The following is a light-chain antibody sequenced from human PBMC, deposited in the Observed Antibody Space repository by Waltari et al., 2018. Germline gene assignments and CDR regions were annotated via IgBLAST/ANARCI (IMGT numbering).Light chain of an antibody. CDR2: AAS. CDR3: QQANDFPYN. CDR1: QVVANW. V-gene: IGKV1-12*02. Sequence: DIQVTHSPSSVSASVGDRVTITCRASQVVANWLAWYQQKPGKAPKLLIYAASSLQSGVPSRFSGSGSGTDFTLTISSLQPEDFATYYCQQANDFPYNFGQGTRLEIK. J-gene: IGKJ2*01.